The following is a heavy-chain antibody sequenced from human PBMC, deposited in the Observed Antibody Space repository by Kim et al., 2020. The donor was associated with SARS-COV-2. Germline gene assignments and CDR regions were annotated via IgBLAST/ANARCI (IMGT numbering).Heavy chain of an antibody. CDR1: GFSFSDYY. CDR2: ISSSGSMI. Sequence: GGSLRLSCAASGFSFSDYYMSWVRQAPGKGLEWVSYISSSGSMIYYADSVEGRFTISRDNAKNSLYLQMNSLRAEDTAVYYCARVGDPYYYYYMDVWGKGTTVTVSS. CDR3: ARVGDPYYYYYMDV. D-gene: IGHD2-21*02. J-gene: IGHJ6*03. V-gene: IGHV3-11*01.